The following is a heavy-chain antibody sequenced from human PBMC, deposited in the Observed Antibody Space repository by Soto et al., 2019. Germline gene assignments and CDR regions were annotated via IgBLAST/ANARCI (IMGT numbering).Heavy chain of an antibody. CDR3: ARESYYGSGATVVAY. CDR1: GDSLSGYY. CDR2: IYYSGTT. J-gene: IGHJ4*02. V-gene: IGHV4-59*01. D-gene: IGHD3-10*01. Sequence: SETLSLTCTVSGDSLSGYYWSWIRQPPGKGLEWIGYIYYSGTTSYNPSLNSRVTMSVDTSKNQFSLKVNSVAAADTAVYYCARESYYGSGATVVAYWGQGTLVTVSS.